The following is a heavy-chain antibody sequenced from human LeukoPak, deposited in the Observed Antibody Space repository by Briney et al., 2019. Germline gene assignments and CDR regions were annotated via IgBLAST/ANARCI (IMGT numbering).Heavy chain of an antibody. CDR2: ISASGGTT. CDR1: RFTFSNFA. J-gene: IGHJ4*02. V-gene: IGHV3-23*01. Sequence: GGSLRLSCAASRFTFSNFAMSWVRQAPGKGLEWVSSISASGGTTYYADSVKGRFTISRDNSKNTFNLQMNSLRAEDTALYYCAKDFHGDFPYFFDYWGQGTLVTVSS. CDR3: AKDFHGDFPYFFDY.